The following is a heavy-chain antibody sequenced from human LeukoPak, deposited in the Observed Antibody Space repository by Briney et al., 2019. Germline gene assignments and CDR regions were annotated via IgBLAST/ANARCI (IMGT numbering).Heavy chain of an antibody. CDR3: ARDLTRTSNWFDP. Sequence: GGSLRLSCAASGFTFSNCGMRWVRQAPGKGLEWVAVIWFDGSNKYYSDSVKGRFTISRDNSKNTLYLQMNSLRVEDTAVYYCARDLTRTSNWFDPWGQGTLVTVSS. CDR1: GFTFSNCG. CDR2: IWFDGSNK. D-gene: IGHD1/OR15-1a*01. J-gene: IGHJ5*02. V-gene: IGHV3-33*01.